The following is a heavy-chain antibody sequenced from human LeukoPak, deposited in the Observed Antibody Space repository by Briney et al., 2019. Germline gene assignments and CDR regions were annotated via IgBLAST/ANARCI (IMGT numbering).Heavy chain of an antibody. CDR2: IKQDGSEK. V-gene: IGHV3-7*01. CDR1: GFTFSSYW. D-gene: IGHD3-9*01. CDR3: ARDNSILTGYVHDY. J-gene: IGHJ4*02. Sequence: GGSLRLSCAASGFTFSSYWMSWVRQAPGKGLEWVANIKQDGSEKYYVDSVKGRFTISRDNAKNSLYLQMNSLRAEDTAVYYCARDNSILTGYVHDYWGQGTLVTVSS.